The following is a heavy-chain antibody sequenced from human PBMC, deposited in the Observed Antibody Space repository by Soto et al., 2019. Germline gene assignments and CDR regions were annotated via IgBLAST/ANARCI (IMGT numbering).Heavy chain of an antibody. CDR3: ARVPEAGRPLFDY. CDR2: IWYDGSNE. CDR1: GFIFS. Sequence: GGSLRLSCAASGFIFSDWVRQAPGKGLEWVAEIWYDGSNEYYGDSVKGRFTISRDNSKNTLYLQLNSLRAEDTAVYYCARVPEAGRPLFDYWGQGALVTVSS. J-gene: IGHJ4*02. V-gene: IGHV3-33*01. D-gene: IGHD6-6*01.